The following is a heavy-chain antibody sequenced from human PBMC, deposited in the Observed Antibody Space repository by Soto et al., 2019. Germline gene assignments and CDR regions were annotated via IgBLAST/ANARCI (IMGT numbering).Heavy chain of an antibody. Sequence: PGGSLRLSCTASGFTFGDYAMSWFRQAPGKGLEWVGFIRSKAYGGTTEYAASVKGRFTISRDDSKSIAYLQMNSLKTEDTAVYYCTREFGYSGYASTSEYWGKGPLVTVSS. J-gene: IGHJ4*02. CDR2: IRSKAYGGTT. D-gene: IGHD5-12*01. CDR1: GFTFGDYA. V-gene: IGHV3-49*03. CDR3: TREFGYSGYASTSEY.